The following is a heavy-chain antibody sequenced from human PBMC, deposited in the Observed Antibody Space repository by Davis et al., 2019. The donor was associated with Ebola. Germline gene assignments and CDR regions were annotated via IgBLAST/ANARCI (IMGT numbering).Heavy chain of an antibody. D-gene: IGHD6-13*01. J-gene: IGHJ4*02. CDR3: ARARGLAAAGDY. CDR1: GYTFTNYG. V-gene: IGHV1-18*04. Sequence: ASVKVSCKASGYTFTNYGITWVRQAPGQGLEWMGWINPHTGNTNYAQNVQGRVIMTTDTSTSTAYMELRSLRSDDTAVYYCARARGLAAAGDYWGQGTLVTVSS. CDR2: INPHTGNT.